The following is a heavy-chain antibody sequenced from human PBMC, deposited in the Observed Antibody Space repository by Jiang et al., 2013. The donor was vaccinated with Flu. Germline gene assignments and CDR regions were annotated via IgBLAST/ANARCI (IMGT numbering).Heavy chain of an antibody. Sequence: EVKKPGASVKVSCKASGYTFTSYYMHWVRQAPGQGLEWMGIINPSGGSTSYAQKFQGRVTMTRDTSTSTVYMELSSLRSEDTAVYYCAREAPRYYYDSSGYPYFDYWGQGTLVTVSS. CDR3: AREAPRYYYDSSGYPYFDY. CDR2: INPSGGST. J-gene: IGHJ4*02. V-gene: IGHV1-46*01. D-gene: IGHD3-22*01. CDR1: GYTFTSYY.